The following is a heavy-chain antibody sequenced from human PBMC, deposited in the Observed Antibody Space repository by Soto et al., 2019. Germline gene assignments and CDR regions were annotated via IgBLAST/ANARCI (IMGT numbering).Heavy chain of an antibody. CDR1: GFTFNDFE. CDR2: IDGSGTTK. V-gene: IGHV3-48*03. J-gene: IGHJ4*02. D-gene: IGHD3-10*01. CDR3: ARGFGRVNY. Sequence: EVQLLESGGGLVQPGGSLRLSCGVSGFTFNDFEMNWVRQAPGKGLEWLAYIDGSGTTKKYADSVRGRFTIYRDNPNNSLFRQMSSLSAADTAIYYCARGFGRVNYWGQGTLVSVSA.